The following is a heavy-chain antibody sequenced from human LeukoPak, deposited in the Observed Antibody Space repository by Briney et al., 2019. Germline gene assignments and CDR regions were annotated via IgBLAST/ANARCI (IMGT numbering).Heavy chain of an antibody. CDR1: GGSISSSSYY. CDR2: IYYRGTT. D-gene: IGHD6-19*01. V-gene: IGHV4-39*01. J-gene: IGHJ4*02. CDR3: ARVRYSSGWLFDY. Sequence: SETLSLTRTVSGGSISSSSYYWGWIRQPPGKGLEWIGNIYYRGTTYYNPSLKSRVTISVDTSKNQFSLKLSSVIAADTAVYYCARVRYSSGWLFDYWGQGTLVTVSS.